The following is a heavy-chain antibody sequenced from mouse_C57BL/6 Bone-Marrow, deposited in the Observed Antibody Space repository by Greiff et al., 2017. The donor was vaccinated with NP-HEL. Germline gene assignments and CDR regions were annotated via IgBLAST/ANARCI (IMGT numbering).Heavy chain of an antibody. CDR1: GYTLTDYN. Sequence: EVQLQQSGPELVKPGASVKMSCKASGYTLTDYNMHWVKQSHGKSIEWIGYINPNNGGTSYNQKFKGKATLTVNKSSSTAYMELRSLTSEDSAVYYCARRDGSSPYAMDYWGQGTSVTVSS. CDR2: INPNNGGT. V-gene: IGHV1-22*01. J-gene: IGHJ4*01. CDR3: ARRDGSSPYAMDY. D-gene: IGHD1-1*01.